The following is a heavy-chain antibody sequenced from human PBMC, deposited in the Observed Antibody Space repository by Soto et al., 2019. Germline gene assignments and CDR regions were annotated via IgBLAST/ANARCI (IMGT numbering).Heavy chain of an antibody. J-gene: IGHJ4*02. Sequence: GASVKVSCKASGYTFTSYGISWVRQAPGQGLEWMGWISAYNGNTNYAQKLQGRVTMTTDTSTSTAYMELSSLRSEDTAVYYCARGFTPMVTAPLAYWGQAPLVTVSS. CDR2: ISAYNGNT. V-gene: IGHV1-18*01. CDR3: ARGFTPMVTAPLAY. CDR1: GYTFTSYG. D-gene: IGHD5-18*01.